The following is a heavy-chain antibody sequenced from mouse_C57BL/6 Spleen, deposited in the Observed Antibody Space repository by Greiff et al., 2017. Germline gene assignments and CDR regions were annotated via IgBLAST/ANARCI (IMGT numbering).Heavy chain of an antibody. D-gene: IGHD4-1*01. V-gene: IGHV1-42*01. CDR1: GYSFTGYY. CDR3: ARNWVNWYFDV. J-gene: IGHJ1*03. Sequence: EVQLQQSGPELVKPGASVKISCKASGYSFTGYYMNWVKQSPEKSLEWIGEINPSTGGTTYNQKFKAKATLTVDKSSSTAYMQLKSLTSEDSAVYYCARNWVNWYFDVWGTGTTVTVSS. CDR2: INPSTGGT.